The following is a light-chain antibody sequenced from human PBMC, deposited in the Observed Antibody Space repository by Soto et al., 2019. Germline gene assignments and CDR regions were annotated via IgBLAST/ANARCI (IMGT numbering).Light chain of an antibody. CDR1: QSVSSNY. CDR3: QQYGSSPLT. J-gene: IGKJ4*01. Sequence: EIVLTQSPGTLSLSPGERATLSCRASQSVSSNYLAWYQQKPGQAPRILVNGATSRATGIPDRFSGSGSGTDFTLTISRLEPEDFAVYYCQQYGSSPLTFGGGTKVEIK. V-gene: IGKV3-20*01. CDR2: GAT.